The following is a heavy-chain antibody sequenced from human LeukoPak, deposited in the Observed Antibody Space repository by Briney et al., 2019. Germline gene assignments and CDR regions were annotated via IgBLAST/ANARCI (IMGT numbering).Heavy chain of an antibody. CDR3: ARGHRNYDYVWGSYQFDY. V-gene: IGHV4-34*01. D-gene: IGHD3-16*02. J-gene: IGHJ4*02. CDR2: INHSGST. Sequence: SGTLSLTCAVYGGSFSGYYWSWIRQPPGKGLEWIGEINHSGSTNYNPSLKSRVTISVDTSKNQFSLKLSAVTAADTAVYYCARGHRNYDYVWGSYQFDYWGQGTLVTVSS. CDR1: GGSFSGYY.